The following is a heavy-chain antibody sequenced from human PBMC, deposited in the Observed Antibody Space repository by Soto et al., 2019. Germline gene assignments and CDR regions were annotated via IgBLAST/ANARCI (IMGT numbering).Heavy chain of an antibody. J-gene: IGHJ3*02. CDR2: ISGSGGST. CDR3: AKDRATMIVVVPNDAFDI. D-gene: IGHD3-22*01. CDR1: GFTFSSYA. V-gene: IGHV3-23*01. Sequence: GGSLRLSCAASGFTFSSYAMSWVRQAPGKGLEWVSAISGSGGSTYYADSVKGRFTISRDNSKNTLYLQMNSLRAEDTAVYYCAKDRATMIVVVPNDAFDIWGQGTMVTV.